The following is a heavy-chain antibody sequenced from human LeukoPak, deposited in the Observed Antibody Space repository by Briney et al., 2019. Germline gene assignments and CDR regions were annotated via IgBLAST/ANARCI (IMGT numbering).Heavy chain of an antibody. D-gene: IGHD6-6*01. CDR3: ARGDFGGEAARRFADNGMDV. CDR1: GGPISSYY. J-gene: IGHJ6*02. CDR2: IYYSGST. Sequence: SETLSLTCTVSGGPISSYYWSWTRQPPGKGLEWIGYIYYSGSTNYNPSLKSRVTISVDTSKNQFSLKLSSVTAADTAVYYCARGDFGGEAARRFADNGMDVWGQGTTVTVSS. V-gene: IGHV4-59*01.